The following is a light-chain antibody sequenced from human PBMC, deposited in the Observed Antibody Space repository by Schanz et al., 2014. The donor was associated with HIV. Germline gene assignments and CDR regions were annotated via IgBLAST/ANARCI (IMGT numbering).Light chain of an antibody. CDR3: SSDAGSTV. V-gene: IGLV2-8*01. Sequence: QSALTQPPSASGSPGQSVTISCTGTSSDVGGYDYVSWYQQHPGKAPKRMIYEVNKRPTGVPDRSSGSKSGNTASLTVSGLQAEDEADYYCSSDAGSTVFGGGTKLTVL. CDR1: SSDVGGYDY. CDR2: EVN. J-gene: IGLJ2*01.